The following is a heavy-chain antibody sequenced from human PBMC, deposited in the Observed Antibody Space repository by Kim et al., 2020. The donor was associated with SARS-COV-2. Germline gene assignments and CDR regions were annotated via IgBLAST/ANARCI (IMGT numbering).Heavy chain of an antibody. D-gene: IGHD6-13*01. J-gene: IGHJ4*02. V-gene: IGHV3-11*05. CDR3: ARVSLGSSSWYYFDY. Sequence: ADALKGRFTISRDNTKNSLNLQMNSLRADDTAVYYCARVSLGSSSWYYFDYWGQGTLVTVSS.